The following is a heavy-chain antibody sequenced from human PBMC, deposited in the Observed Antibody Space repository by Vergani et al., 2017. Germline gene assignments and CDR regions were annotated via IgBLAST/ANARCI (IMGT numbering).Heavy chain of an antibody. CDR2: ISAYNGNT. J-gene: IGHJ4*02. D-gene: IGHD3-22*01. Sequence: QVQLVQSGAEVTKPGASVKVSCKASGYTFTSYGISWVRQAPGQGLEWMGWISAYNGNTNYAQKLQGRVTMTTDTSTSTAYMELSSLRSEDTAVYYCARDRSYYDSSGSRFDYWGQGTLVTVSS. V-gene: IGHV1-18*04. CDR1: GYTFTSYG. CDR3: ARDRSYYDSSGSRFDY.